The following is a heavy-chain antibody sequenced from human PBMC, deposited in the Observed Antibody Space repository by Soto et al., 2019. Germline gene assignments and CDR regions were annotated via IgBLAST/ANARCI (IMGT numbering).Heavy chain of an antibody. V-gene: IGHV1-18*01. CDR3: AKDCSGASCGFDI. CDR2: ISVYHGNT. Sequence: XSVNDSCKASAYTFGRYGISWVRQAPGQGLEWVGWISVYHGNTVHAQKFRGRVNMTTDTSTSTAYMELGSLKSDDTAIYYCAKDCSGASCGFDIWGQGALVTVSS. J-gene: IGHJ4*02. D-gene: IGHD2-15*01. CDR1: AYTFGRYG.